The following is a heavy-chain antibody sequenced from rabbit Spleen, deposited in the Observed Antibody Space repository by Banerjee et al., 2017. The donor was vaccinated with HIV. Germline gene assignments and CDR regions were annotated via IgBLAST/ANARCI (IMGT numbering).Heavy chain of an antibody. CDR1: GFSFSNNYV. Sequence: LEESGGDLVKPGASLTLTCTASGFSFSNNYVMCWVRQAPGKGLEWIACISAGDGNTYYASWAKGRFTISKTSSTTVTLQMTRLTAADTATYFCARDAATSFSSYGMDLWGPGTLVTVS. V-gene: IGHV1S40*01. CDR2: ISAGDGNT. D-gene: IGHD8-1*01. J-gene: IGHJ6*01. CDR3: ARDAATSFSSYGMDL.